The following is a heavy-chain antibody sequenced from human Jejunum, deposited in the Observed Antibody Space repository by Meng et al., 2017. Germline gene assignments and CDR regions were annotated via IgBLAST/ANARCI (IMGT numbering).Heavy chain of an antibody. Sequence: VLLLQGGAALLMPPEHLSLSCSVYGGPFIDQHGDCFRQPPGKAREWIGEINHRGNNNYNSSLKSRVTISVDTSKNQFSLRLSSVTAADTAVYYCARAWPVWFGDLRTTWIDPWGQGTLVTVSS. CDR2: INHRGNN. V-gene: IGHV4-34*01. J-gene: IGHJ5*02. CDR1: GGPFIDQH. D-gene: IGHD3-10*01. CDR3: ARAWPVWFGDLRTTWIDP.